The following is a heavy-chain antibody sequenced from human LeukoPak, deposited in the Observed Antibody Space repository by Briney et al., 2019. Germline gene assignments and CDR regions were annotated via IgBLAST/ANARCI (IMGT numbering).Heavy chain of an antibody. CDR2: ISAYNGNT. CDR3: ARADSSDNFDY. Sequence: GASVTVSCKASGYTFTSCGISWVRQAPGQGLEWMGWISAYNGNTNYAQKLQGRVTMTTDTSTSTAYMELRSLRSDDTAVYYCARADSSDNFDYWGQGTLVTVSS. CDR1: GYTFTSCG. V-gene: IGHV1-18*01. D-gene: IGHD3-22*01. J-gene: IGHJ4*02.